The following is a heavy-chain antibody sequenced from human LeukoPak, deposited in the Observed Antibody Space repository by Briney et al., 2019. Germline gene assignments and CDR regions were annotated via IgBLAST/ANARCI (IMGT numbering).Heavy chain of an antibody. CDR1: GYTFTSYD. J-gene: IGHJ6*02. CDR2: ISAYNGNT. CDR3: ARDTTIFGVVIIHYYGMDV. D-gene: IGHD3-3*01. Sequence: ASVKVSCKASGYTFTSYDINWVRQATGQGLEWMGWISAYNGNTNYAQKLQGRVTMTTDTSTSTAYMELRSLRSDDTAVYYCARDTTIFGVVIIHYYGMDVWGQGTTVAVSS. V-gene: IGHV1-18*01.